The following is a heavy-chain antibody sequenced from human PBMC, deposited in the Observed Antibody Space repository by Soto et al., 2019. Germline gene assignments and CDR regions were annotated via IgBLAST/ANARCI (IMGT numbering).Heavy chain of an antibody. V-gene: IGHV3-30*18. CDR2: ISYDGSNK. Sequence: GGSLRLSCAASGFTFSSYGMHWVRQAPGKGLEWVAVISYDGSNKYYADSVKGRFTISRDNSKNTLYLQMNSLRAEDTAVYYCAKDPTGYSSGWYVLPKPNWFDPWGQGT. J-gene: IGHJ5*02. CDR1: GFTFSSYG. D-gene: IGHD6-19*01. CDR3: AKDPTGYSSGWYVLPKPNWFDP.